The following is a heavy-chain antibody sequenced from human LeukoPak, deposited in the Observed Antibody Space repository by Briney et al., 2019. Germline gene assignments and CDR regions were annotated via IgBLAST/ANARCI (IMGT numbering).Heavy chain of an antibody. V-gene: IGHV3-73*01. D-gene: IGHD4-11*01. J-gene: IGHJ4*02. CDR1: GFTFSGFS. CDR3: ATSSNAYSDH. Sequence: GSLRLSCAASGFTFSGFSLHWVRQASGKGLEWVGRIRNKANNYATTYAASVRGRFTISRDDSKNTAYLQMNSLKTEDTALYYCATSSNAYSDHWGQGTLVTVSS. CDR2: IRNKANNYAT.